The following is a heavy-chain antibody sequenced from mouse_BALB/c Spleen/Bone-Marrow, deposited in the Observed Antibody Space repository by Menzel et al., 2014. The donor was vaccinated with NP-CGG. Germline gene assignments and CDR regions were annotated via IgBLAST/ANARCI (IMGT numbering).Heavy chain of an antibody. CDR3: SRGYGNCFDY. CDR2: ISTGGTYT. D-gene: IGHD2-10*02. J-gene: IGHJ2*01. CDR1: GFTFSSSI. V-gene: IGHV5-6-4*01. Sequence: EVKLMESGGGLVKPGGSQRLSCSASGFTFSSSIMSWVRQTPEKRLEWVATISTGGTYTYYPDSVKGRFTISRDNAKNTLYLQMSSLKSEDTAMYYCSRGYGNCFDYWGQGTTLTVSS.